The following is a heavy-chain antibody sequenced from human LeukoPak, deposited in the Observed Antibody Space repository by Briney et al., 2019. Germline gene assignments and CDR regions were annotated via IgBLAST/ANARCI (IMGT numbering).Heavy chain of an antibody. Sequence: PGGSLRLSCAASGFTVSSNYMSWVRPAPGKGLEWVSVIYSGGSTYYADSVKGRFTISRDNSKNTLYLQMNSLRAEDTAVYYCARKYYYDSSGYSHAFDIWGQGTMVTVSS. CDR3: ARKYYYDSSGYSHAFDI. J-gene: IGHJ3*02. D-gene: IGHD3-22*01. V-gene: IGHV3-66*01. CDR2: IYSGGST. CDR1: GFTVSSNY.